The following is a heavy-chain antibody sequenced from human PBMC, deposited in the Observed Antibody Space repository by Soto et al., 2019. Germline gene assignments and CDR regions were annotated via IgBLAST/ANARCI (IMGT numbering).Heavy chain of an antibody. D-gene: IGHD5-12*01. V-gene: IGHV5-51*01. CDR3: ARHGTGRNSGYDSRGGY. J-gene: IGHJ4*02. Sequence: PXEXLKISCKCSGYXFTSYWLVWVRHMPGKGLEWMGIIYPGDSDTRYSPSFQGQVTISAYKSISTAYLQWSSLKDSDTAMYYCARHGTGRNSGYDSRGGYWGQGTLVTVSS. CDR1: GYXFTSYW. CDR2: IYPGDSDT.